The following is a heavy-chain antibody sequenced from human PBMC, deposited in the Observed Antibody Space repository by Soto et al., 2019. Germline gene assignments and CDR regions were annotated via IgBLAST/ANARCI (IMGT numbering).Heavy chain of an antibody. J-gene: IGHJ6*02. V-gene: IGHV3-30-3*01. Sequence: SLRLSCAASGFTFSSYAMHWVRQAPGKGLEWVAVISYDGSNKYYADSVKGRFTISRDNSKNTLYLQMNSLRAEDTAVYYCARGYYDILTGYYRVWGQGTTVTVSS. CDR2: ISYDGSNK. CDR1: GFTFSSYA. CDR3: ARGYYDILTGYYRV. D-gene: IGHD3-9*01.